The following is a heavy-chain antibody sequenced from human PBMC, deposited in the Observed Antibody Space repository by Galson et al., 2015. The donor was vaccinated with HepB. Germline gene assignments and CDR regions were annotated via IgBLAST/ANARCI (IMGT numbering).Heavy chain of an antibody. D-gene: IGHD2-2*01. CDR1: GFTFSSYG. V-gene: IGHV3-30*02. J-gene: IGHJ4*02. CDR3: AKGQLLSIFDY. Sequence: SLRLSCAASGFTFSSYGMHWVRQAPGKGLEWVTFIQYDGNNEFYADSVKGRFTISRDNSKNTLYLQMNSLRAEDTAVYYCAKGQLLSIFDYWGQGTLVTVSS. CDR2: IQYDGNNE.